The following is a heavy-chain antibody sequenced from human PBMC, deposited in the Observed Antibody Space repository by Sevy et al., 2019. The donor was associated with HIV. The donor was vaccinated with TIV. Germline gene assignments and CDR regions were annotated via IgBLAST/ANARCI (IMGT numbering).Heavy chain of an antibody. J-gene: IGHJ3*02. Sequence: SETLSLTCTVSGGSISNSDSYWGWIRQPPGKGLGWIGSIYYSGSTYYNPSLKSRVTLSVDTSKNQFSLKVNSVTAAVTALDYCARRRVEDYYGSGTPPLVNGPFDIWGQGTMVTVSS. D-gene: IGHD3-10*01. CDR1: GGSISNSDSY. V-gene: IGHV4-39*01. CDR3: ARRRVEDYYGSGTPPLVNGPFDI. CDR2: IYYSGST.